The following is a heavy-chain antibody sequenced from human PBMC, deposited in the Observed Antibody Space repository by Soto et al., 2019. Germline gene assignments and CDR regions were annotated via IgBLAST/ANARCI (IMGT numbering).Heavy chain of an antibody. CDR1: GGTFSSYA. J-gene: IGHJ5*02. V-gene: IGHV1-69*13. Sequence: SVKVSCKASGGTFSSYAISWVRQAPGQGLEWMGGIIPIFGTANYAQKFQGRVTITADESTSTAYMELSSLRSEDTAVYYCARVHYDFWSEIPKIQNWLDPWGQGTLVTVSS. CDR3: ARVHYDFWSEIPKIQNWLDP. D-gene: IGHD3-3*01. CDR2: IIPIFGTA.